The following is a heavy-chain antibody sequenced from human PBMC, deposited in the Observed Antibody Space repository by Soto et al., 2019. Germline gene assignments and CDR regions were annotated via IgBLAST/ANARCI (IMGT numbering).Heavy chain of an antibody. CDR3: ASGIQLWLRRINNGYSG. J-gene: IGHJ4*02. CDR2: INTYNGNT. Sequence: ASVKVSCKASGYTFTNYGISWVRQAPGQGLEWMGWINTYNGNTNHAQKLQGRVTMTTDTSTSTAYMELRSLRSDDTAVYFCASGIQLWLRRINNGYSGWGQGTLVTVSS. CDR1: GYTFTNYG. D-gene: IGHD5-18*01. V-gene: IGHV1-18*01.